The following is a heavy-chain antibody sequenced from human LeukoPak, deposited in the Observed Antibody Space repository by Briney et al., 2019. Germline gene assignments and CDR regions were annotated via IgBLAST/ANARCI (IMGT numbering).Heavy chain of an antibody. CDR3: AREGARDRSGYYGEAFDI. CDR1: GFIFSNYS. D-gene: IGHD3-22*01. CDR2: ISSSNSYI. Sequence: GGSLRLSCAASGFIFSNYSMNWVRQAPGKELEWVSSISSSNSYIYYADSVKGRFTISRDNAKNALYLQMNSLRAEDTALYYCAREGARDRSGYYGEAFDIWGQGTMVTVSS. V-gene: IGHV3-21*01. J-gene: IGHJ3*02.